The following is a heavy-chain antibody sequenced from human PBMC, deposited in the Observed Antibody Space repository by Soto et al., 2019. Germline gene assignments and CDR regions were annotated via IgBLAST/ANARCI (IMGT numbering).Heavy chain of an antibody. CDR1: EYSFTSYW. D-gene: IGHD6-13*01. V-gene: IGHV5-10-1*01. J-gene: IGHJ4*02. CDR2: IDPSDSYT. CDR3: ARLQAAAGDNDLTFEY. Sequence: EPRKVSCKGSEYSFTSYWSSLVLKKPVKGLEWMGSIDPSDSYTNYSPSFQGHVTISADKSISTAYLQWSSLKASDTAMYYCARLQAAAGDNDLTFEYWGRGTLVTVSS.